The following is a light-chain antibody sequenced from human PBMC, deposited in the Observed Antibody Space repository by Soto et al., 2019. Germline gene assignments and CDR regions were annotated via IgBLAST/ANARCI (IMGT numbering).Light chain of an antibody. CDR3: QQYGSSPPWK. Sequence: EIVLTPSPATLSVSPGEIATFSCMASQSVSSNYLAWYQQKPGQAPRLLIYGASSRATGIPDRFSGSGSGTDFTLTISRLEPEDFAVYYCQQYGSSPPWKCGQGTKGAIK. J-gene: IGKJ1*01. CDR2: GAS. CDR1: QSVSSNY. V-gene: IGKV3-20*01.